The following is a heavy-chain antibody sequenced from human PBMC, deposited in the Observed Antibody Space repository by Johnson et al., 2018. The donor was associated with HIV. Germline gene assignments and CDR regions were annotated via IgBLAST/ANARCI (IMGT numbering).Heavy chain of an antibody. J-gene: IGHJ3*02. CDR2: IYSGGST. Sequence: MLLVESGGGLIQPGGSLRLSCAASGFTVSSNYMSWVRQAPGKGLEWVSVIYSGGSTYYADSVKGRFTISRDNSKNTLYLQMNSLRVEDTALYYCARDRLLWFRELWPHDAFDIWGQGTMVTVSS. CDR3: ARDRLLWFRELWPHDAFDI. D-gene: IGHD3-10*01. V-gene: IGHV3-66*03. CDR1: GFTVSSNY.